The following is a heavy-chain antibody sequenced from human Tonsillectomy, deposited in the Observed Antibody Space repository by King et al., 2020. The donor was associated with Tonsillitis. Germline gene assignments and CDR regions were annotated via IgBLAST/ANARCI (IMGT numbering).Heavy chain of an antibody. CDR2: IKQEGSEK. D-gene: IGHD3-3*01. CDR1: GFTFSTYW. CDR3: AREGTSFSYFYYMDV. Sequence: VQLVESGGGLVQPGGSLRLSCAASGFTFSTYWMSWVRQAPGKGLEWVANIKQEGSEKDYVDSVKGRFTISRDNAKNSLYLQMNSLRAEDTAVYYCAREGTSFSYFYYMDVWGKGTTVTVSS. V-gene: IGHV3-7*01. J-gene: IGHJ6*03.